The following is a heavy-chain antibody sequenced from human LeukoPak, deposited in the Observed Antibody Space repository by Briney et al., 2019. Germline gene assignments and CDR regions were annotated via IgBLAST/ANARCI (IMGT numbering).Heavy chain of an antibody. D-gene: IGHD3-16*02. V-gene: IGHV4-59*01. CDR3: ARGGYRDAFDI. CDR2: IYYSGST. Sequence: PSETLSLTCTVSGGSISSYYWSWIRQAPGKGLEWIGYIYYSGSTNYNPSLESRVTISVDTSKNQFSLKLSSVTAADTAVYYCARGGYRDAFDIWGQGTMVTVSS. CDR1: GGSISSYY. J-gene: IGHJ3*02.